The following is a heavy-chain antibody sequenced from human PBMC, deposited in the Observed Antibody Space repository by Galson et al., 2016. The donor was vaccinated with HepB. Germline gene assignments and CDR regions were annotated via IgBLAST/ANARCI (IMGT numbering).Heavy chain of an antibody. V-gene: IGHV3-30*18. CDR1: GFTFRSYA. D-gene: IGHD1/OR15-1a*01. CDR2: ISYDGSNQ. Sequence: SLRLSCATSGFTFRSYAMHWVRQAPGKGLDWVSLISYDGSNQYYADSVKGRFSISRDNLRATVYLHMNSLIDEDTAVYYCAKNPINKNYFYMDLWGTGTTVIVSS. J-gene: IGHJ6*03. CDR3: AKNPINKNYFYMDL.